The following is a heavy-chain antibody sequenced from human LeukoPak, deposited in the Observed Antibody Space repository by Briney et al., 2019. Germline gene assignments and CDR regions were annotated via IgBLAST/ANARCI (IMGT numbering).Heavy chain of an antibody. D-gene: IGHD6-13*01. Sequence: GESLKISCKGSGYSFTSYWIGWVRQMPGKGLEWMGIIYPGDSDTRYSPSFQGQVTISAGKSISTAYLQWSSLKASDPAMYYCARLYRSWYGEIDYWGQGTLVTVSS. CDR2: IYPGDSDT. V-gene: IGHV5-51*01. CDR1: GYSFTSYW. J-gene: IGHJ4*02. CDR3: ARLYRSWYGEIDY.